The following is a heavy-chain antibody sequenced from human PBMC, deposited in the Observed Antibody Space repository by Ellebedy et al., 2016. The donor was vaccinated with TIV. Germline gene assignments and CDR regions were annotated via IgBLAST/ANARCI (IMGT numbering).Heavy chain of an antibody. Sequence: AASVKVSCKASGGTFSSYAISWVRQAPGQGLEWMGIINPSGGSTTSAQKFQGRVTMTRDTSTNTIYMELSSLRSEDTAVYYCAKTELRGLNWFDPWGQGTLVTVSS. CDR3: AKTELRGLNWFDP. CDR1: GGTFSSYA. D-gene: IGHD1-7*01. CDR2: INPSGGST. V-gene: IGHV1-46*01. J-gene: IGHJ5*02.